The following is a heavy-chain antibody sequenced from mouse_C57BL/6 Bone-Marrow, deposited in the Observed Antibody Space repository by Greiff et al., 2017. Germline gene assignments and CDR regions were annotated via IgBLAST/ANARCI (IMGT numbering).Heavy chain of an antibody. CDR3: ARHLFLPFAY. CDR1: GFTFSSYG. CDR2: ISSGGSYT. D-gene: IGHD2-1*01. J-gene: IGHJ3*01. Sequence: DVHLVESGGDLVKPGGSLKLSCAASGFTFSSYGMSWVRQTPDKRLEWVATISSGGSYTYYPDSVKGRFTISRDNAKNTLYLQMSSLKSEDTAMYYCARHLFLPFAYWGQGTLVTVSA. V-gene: IGHV5-6*01.